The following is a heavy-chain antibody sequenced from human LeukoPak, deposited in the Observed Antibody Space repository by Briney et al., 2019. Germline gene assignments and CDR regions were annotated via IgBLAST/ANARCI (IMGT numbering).Heavy chain of an antibody. V-gene: IGHV4-31*03. CDR2: IYYSGGT. CDR3: ARGHTLYAFDI. J-gene: IGHJ3*02. D-gene: IGHD2-2*01. Sequence: SETLSLTCTVSGGSISSGGYYWSWIRQHPGKGLEWIGYIYYSGGTYYNPSLKSRVTISVDTSKNQFSLKLSSVTAADTAVYYCARGHTLYAFDIWGQGTMVTVSS. CDR1: GGSISSGGYY.